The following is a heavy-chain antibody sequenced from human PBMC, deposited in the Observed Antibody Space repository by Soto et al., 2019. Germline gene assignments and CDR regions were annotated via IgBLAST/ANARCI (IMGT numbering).Heavy chain of an antibody. Sequence: GESLKISCKGSGYSFTSYWISWVRQMPGKGLEWMGRIDPSDSYTNYSPSFQGHVTISADKSISTAYLQWSSLKASDTAMYYCATRRGYSYGDDAFDIWGPGTIVTVSS. V-gene: IGHV5-10-1*01. CDR2: IDPSDSYT. J-gene: IGHJ3*02. D-gene: IGHD5-18*01. CDR1: GYSFTSYW. CDR3: ATRRGYSYGDDAFDI.